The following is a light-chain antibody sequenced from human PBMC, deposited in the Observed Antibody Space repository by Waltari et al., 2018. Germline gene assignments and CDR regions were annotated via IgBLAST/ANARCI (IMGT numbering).Light chain of an antibody. CDR3: SAYTSRGTLK. CDR1: SDDIGAYSY. Sequence: QSALTQPASMSGSPGQSITISCSGTSDDIGAYSYVTWYHHRPGKVPNLIIFDLTERPSGVSNRFSGSKSGSTASLTVSGLQAEDEGLFYCSAYTSRGTLKFGGGTRVTVL. CDR2: DLT. J-gene: IGLJ2*01. V-gene: IGLV2-14*03.